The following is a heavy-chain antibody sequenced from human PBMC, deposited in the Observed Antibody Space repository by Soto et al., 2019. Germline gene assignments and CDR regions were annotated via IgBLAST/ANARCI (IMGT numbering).Heavy chain of an antibody. D-gene: IGHD6-13*01. CDR1: GVNISSAADC. J-gene: IGHJ4*02. CDR3: ARYRISGSWSKFDY. Sequence: SVTLSLTWSVSGVNISSAADCWSRIRQHPGKGLEWVGNIYYNGSTYYTPSLKSRVTVWFDTSKNQFSLRLTSVTAADTAVYYCARYRISGSWSKFDYWGQGTRVTVSS. V-gene: IGHV4-31*02. CDR2: IYYNGST.